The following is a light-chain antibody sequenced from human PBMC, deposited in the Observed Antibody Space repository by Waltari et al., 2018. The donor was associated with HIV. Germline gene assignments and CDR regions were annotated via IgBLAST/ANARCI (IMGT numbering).Light chain of an antibody. CDR2: GTS. CDR1: QTIGSN. CDR3: LQYNNWPPWT. Sequence: EIVMTQSPATLSVSPGERATLSCRASQTIGSNLAWYQQKPGQAPRLLIYGTSTRATGIPARFSGLGSGTGFTLTISSLQSEDFAVYYCLQYNNWPPWTFGQGTKVEIK. V-gene: IGKV3-15*01. J-gene: IGKJ1*01.